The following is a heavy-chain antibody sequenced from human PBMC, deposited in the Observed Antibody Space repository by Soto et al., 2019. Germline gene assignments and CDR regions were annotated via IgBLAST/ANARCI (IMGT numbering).Heavy chain of an antibody. V-gene: IGHV3-33*03. J-gene: IGHJ4*02. D-gene: IGHD1-7*01. CDR1: GFTISTHG. CDR2: IWYDGSNK. CDR3: AAATTWNFHFPY. Sequence: QAQLVESGGGVVQPGTSLRLSCAASGFTISTHGMHWVRQAPGKGLEWLANIWYDGSNKFYPESVKGRFSISTDNSKNTLYLQMSSLRAEDTAVYYCAAATTWNFHFPYWGQGTQVTVSS.